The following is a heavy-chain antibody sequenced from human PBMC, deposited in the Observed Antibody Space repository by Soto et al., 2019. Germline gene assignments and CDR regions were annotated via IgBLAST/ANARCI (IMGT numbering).Heavy chain of an antibody. Sequence: QVQLVQSGAEVKKPGASVKVSCNASGYTFTSYGISWVRRAPVQGLEWMGWISAYNGNTNYAQKLQGRVTMTTDTSTSTAYMELRSLRSDVMAVYYCARDGPLAGTYDYWGQGTLVTASS. CDR3: ARDGPLAGTYDY. CDR1: GYTFTSYG. J-gene: IGHJ4*02. D-gene: IGHD6-19*01. CDR2: ISAYNGNT. V-gene: IGHV1-18*03.